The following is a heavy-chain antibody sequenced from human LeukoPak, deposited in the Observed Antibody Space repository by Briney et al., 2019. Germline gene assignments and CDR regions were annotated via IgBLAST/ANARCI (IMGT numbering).Heavy chain of an antibody. Sequence: GGSLRLSCAASGFTVSSNYMSWVRQAPGKGLEWVSVIYSGGSTYYADSVKGRFTISRDNSKNTPYLQMNSLRAEDTAVYYCAREGYYYYYGMDVWGQGTTVTVSS. V-gene: IGHV3-53*01. J-gene: IGHJ6*02. CDR2: IYSGGST. CDR3: AREGYYYYYGMDV. CDR1: GFTVSSNY.